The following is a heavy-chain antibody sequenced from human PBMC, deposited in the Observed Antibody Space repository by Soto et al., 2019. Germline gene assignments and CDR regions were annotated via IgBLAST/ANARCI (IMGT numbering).Heavy chain of an antibody. CDR1: GFTFSSYS. D-gene: IGHD3-3*01. CDR2: ISSSSTI. V-gene: IGHV3-48*01. CDR3: ARDTITIFGVVPAFDI. Sequence: GGSLRLSCAASGFTFSSYSMNWVRQAPGKGLEWVSYISSSSTIYYADSVKGRFTISRDNAKNSLYLQMNSLRAEDTAVYYCARDTITIFGVVPAFDIWGQGTMVTVSS. J-gene: IGHJ3*02.